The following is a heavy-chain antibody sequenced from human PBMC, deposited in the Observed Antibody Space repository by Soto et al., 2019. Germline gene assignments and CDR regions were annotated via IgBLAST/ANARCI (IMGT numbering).Heavy chain of an antibody. J-gene: IGHJ6*02. V-gene: IGHV5-51*01. CDR1: GYSFFGYW. CDR2: IYPDDSDI. CDR3: ARHEQFYYYYYGMDV. D-gene: IGHD4-4*01. Sequence: GDSLKISCKGSGYSFFGYWIGWVRQMPGKGLEWMGIIYPDDSDIRYSPSFQGQVTISADNSISTAYLQWSSLKASDTAMYYCARHEQFYYYYYGMDVWGQGTAVTVSS.